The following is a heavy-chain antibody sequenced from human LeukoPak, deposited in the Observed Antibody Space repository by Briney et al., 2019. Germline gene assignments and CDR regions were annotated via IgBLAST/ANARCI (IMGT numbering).Heavy chain of an antibody. CDR1: GFTFSTYA. CDR2: ITGSGGST. Sequence: GGSLGLSCAASGFTFSTYAMTWVRQAPGKGLDWVSGITGSGGSTYYADSVKGRFTISRDNSKNTLYLQMDSLRAEDTAVYYCAKESSQWLVPYWGRGTLVTVSS. D-gene: IGHD6-19*01. J-gene: IGHJ4*02. V-gene: IGHV3-23*01. CDR3: AKESSQWLVPY.